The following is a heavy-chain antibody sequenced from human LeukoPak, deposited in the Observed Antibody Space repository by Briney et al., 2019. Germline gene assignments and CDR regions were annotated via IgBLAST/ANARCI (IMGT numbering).Heavy chain of an antibody. V-gene: IGHV3-23*01. Sequence: GGSLRLSCAASGFTFSSYAMSGVSRASGRGLEWVSAISGSGGSTYYADSVKGRFTISRDNSKNTLYLQMNSLRAEDTAVYYCAKLPGGGHNWGQGTLVTVSS. J-gene: IGHJ4*02. CDR1: GFTFSSYA. D-gene: IGHD3-16*01. CDR3: AKLPGGGHN. CDR2: ISGSGGST.